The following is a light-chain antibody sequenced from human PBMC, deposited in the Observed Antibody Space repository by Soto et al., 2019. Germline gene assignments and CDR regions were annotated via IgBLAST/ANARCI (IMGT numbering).Light chain of an antibody. CDR1: SSNIGAGYD. Sequence: QSVLTQPPSVSGAPGQRVTISCTGSSSNIGAGYDVHWYQQLPGTAPKLLIYGNSNRPSGVPDRFSGSKSGTSASLAITGLQAEDEADYYCQSYDSILSAVVFGGGTKLTV. CDR2: GNS. V-gene: IGLV1-40*01. CDR3: QSYDSILSAVV. J-gene: IGLJ2*01.